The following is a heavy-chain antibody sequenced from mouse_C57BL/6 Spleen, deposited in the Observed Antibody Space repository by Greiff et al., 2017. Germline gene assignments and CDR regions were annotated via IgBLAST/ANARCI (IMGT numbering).Heavy chain of an antibody. J-gene: IGHJ3*01. CDR1: GYTFTSYW. V-gene: IGHV1-50*01. D-gene: IGHD3-2*02. Sequence: VQLQQSGAELVKPGASVKLSCKASGYTFTSYWMQWVKQRPGQGLEWIGEIDPSDSYTNYNQKFKGKATLTVDTSSSTAYMQLSSLTSEDSAVYYCASSLGSSGYSWFAYWGQGTLVTVSA. CDR3: ASSLGSSGYSWFAY. CDR2: IDPSDSYT.